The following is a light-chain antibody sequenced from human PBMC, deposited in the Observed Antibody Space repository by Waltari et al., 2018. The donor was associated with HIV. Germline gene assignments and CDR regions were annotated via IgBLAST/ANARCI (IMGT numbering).Light chain of an antibody. V-gene: IGLV1-47*01. CDR2: RNN. J-gene: IGLJ3*02. Sequence: QSVLTQPPSASGSPGQRATIPCSRRSSNTGRNYVNWYQQLPGTAPKLLIYRNNRRPSGLPDRFSGSKSGTSASLAISGLRSEDEADYYCAAWDDSLSAWVFGGGTKLTVL. CDR3: AAWDDSLSAWV. CDR1: SSNTGRNY.